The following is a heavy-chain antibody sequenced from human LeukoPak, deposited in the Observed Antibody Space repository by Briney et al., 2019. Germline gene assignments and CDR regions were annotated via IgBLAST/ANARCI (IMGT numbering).Heavy chain of an antibody. CDR3: ARLRILDDYVWAIPRYFDL. Sequence: ASVKVSCKASGYTFTSYYIHWVRQAPGQGLEWMGIINPSGGGTSYAQKFQGRVTISVDTSKNQFSLKLSSVTAADTAVYYCARLRILDDYVWAIPRYFDLWGRGTLVTVSS. J-gene: IGHJ2*01. D-gene: IGHD3-16*01. V-gene: IGHV1-46*01. CDR1: GYTFTSYY. CDR2: INPSGGGT.